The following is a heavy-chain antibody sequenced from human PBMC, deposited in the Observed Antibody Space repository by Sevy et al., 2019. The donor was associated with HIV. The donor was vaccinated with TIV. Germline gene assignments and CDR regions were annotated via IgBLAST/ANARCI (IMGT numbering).Heavy chain of an antibody. D-gene: IGHD3-3*01. CDR1: GFTVSSNY. V-gene: IGHV3-53*01. CDR2: IYSDSNT. CDR3: AKGLILEWSWYGMDV. J-gene: IGHJ6*02. Sequence: GGSLRLSCAASGFTVSSNYMSWVRQAPGKGLEWVSVIYSDSNTYYADSVKGRFTISRDNSKNTLYLQMKSLRAEDTAVYYCAKGLILEWSWYGMDVWGQGTTVTSP.